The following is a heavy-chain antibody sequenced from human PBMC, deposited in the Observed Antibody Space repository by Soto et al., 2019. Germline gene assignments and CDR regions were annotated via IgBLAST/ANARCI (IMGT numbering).Heavy chain of an antibody. CDR2: IIPILGIA. J-gene: IGHJ6*02. CDR3: ARDLYCSGGSCQGGYYYYGMDV. V-gene: IGHV1-69*10. Sequence: ASVKVSCKASGGTFSSYTISWVRQAPGQGLEWMGGIIPILGIANYAQKFQGRVTITADKSTSTAYMELSSLRSEDTAVYYCARDLYCSGGSCQGGYYYYGMDVWGQGTTVTVSS. D-gene: IGHD2-15*01. CDR1: GGTFSSYT.